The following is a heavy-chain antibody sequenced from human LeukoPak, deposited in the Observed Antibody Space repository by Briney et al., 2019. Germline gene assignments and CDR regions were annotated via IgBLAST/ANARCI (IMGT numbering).Heavy chain of an antibody. CDR2: IYTSGST. J-gene: IGHJ4*02. CDR3: ARDLGVNDY. Sequence: SQTLSLTCTVSGGSISSGSYYWSWIRQPAGKGLEWIGRIYTSGSTNYNPSLKSRVTISVDTSKNQFSLKLSSVTAADTAVYYCARDLGVNDYWGPRTLVTVSS. CDR1: GGSISSGSYY. D-gene: IGHD1-26*01. V-gene: IGHV4-61*02.